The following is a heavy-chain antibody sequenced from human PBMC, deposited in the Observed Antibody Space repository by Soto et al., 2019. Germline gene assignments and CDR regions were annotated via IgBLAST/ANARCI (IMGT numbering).Heavy chain of an antibody. D-gene: IGHD6-19*01. V-gene: IGHV4-31*03. CDR3: AIDFTDSSGPTLGMGV. Sequence: PSETLSLTCTVSGGSISSGGYYWSWIRQHPGKGLEWIGYIYYSGSTYYNPSLKSRVTISVDTSKDQFSLTLSSVTAADTAVYYCAIDFTDSSGPTLGMGVWGQGTTVTVSS. CDR1: GGSISSGGYY. J-gene: IGHJ6*02. CDR2: IYYSGST.